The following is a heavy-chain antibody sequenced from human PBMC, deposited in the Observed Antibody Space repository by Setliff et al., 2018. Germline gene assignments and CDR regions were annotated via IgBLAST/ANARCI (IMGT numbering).Heavy chain of an antibody. D-gene: IGHD1-1*01. CDR1: GGSISSSSHY. J-gene: IGHJ4*02. CDR2: IYYTGST. CDR3: ARDMGQPYYFES. Sequence: SETLSLTCTVSGGSISSSSHYWGWIRQPPGKGLEWIGSIYYTGSTYYNPSLKSRVTMSVDTSRRQFSLKLGSATAADTAVYYCARDMGQPYYFESWGLGTLVTVSS. V-gene: IGHV4-39*07.